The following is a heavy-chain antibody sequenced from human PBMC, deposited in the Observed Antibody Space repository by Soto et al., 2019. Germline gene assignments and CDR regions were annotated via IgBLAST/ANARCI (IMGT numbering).Heavy chain of an antibody. CDR3: ASPDSSGYYCGVDY. CDR2: IWYDGSNT. V-gene: IGHV3-33*01. J-gene: IGHJ4*02. D-gene: IGHD3-22*01. Sequence: QVQLVESGGGVVQPGRSLRLSCAASGFTFSSYGMHWVRQAPGKGLEWVALIWYDGSNTYYADSVKGRFTISRDNSKNTLYLQMNSLRAEDTAVYYCASPDSSGYYCGVDYWGQGTLVTVSS. CDR1: GFTFSSYG.